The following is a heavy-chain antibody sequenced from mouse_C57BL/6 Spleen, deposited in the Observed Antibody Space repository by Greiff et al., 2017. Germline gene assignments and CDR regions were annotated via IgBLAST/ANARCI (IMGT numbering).Heavy chain of an antibody. J-gene: IGHJ3*01. V-gene: IGHV1-82*01. CDR2: IYPGDGDT. CDR1: GYAFSSSW. Sequence: QVQLQQSGPELVKPGASVKISCKASGYAFSSSWMNWVKQRPGKGLEWIGRIYPGDGDTNYNGKFKGKATLTADKSSSTAYMQLSSLTSGDSAVYFGAGSGGSPGLAYWGKGTLVMVSA. D-gene: IGHD1-1*02. CDR3: AGSGGSPGLAY.